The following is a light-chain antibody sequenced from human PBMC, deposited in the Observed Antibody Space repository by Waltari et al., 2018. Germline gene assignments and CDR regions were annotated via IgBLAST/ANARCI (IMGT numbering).Light chain of an antibody. CDR1: QSVLYSSNNENY. Sequence: DIVMTQSPDSLAVSLGERATINCKSSQSVLYSSNNENYLAWYQQKPGQPPKLLIYWASARTSGVPDRFSGSGSGTDFTLTISSLQAEDVAVYYCRQYYSIPPAFGQGTKLEIQ. CDR2: WAS. V-gene: IGKV4-1*01. J-gene: IGKJ2*01. CDR3: RQYYSIPPA.